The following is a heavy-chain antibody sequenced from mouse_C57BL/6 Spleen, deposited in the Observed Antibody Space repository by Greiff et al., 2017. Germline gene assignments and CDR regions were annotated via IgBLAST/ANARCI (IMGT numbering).Heavy chain of an antibody. CDR2: ISSGSSTI. V-gene: IGHV5-17*01. J-gene: IGHJ2*01. Sequence: EVQLVESGGGLVKPGGSLKLSCAASGFTFSDYGMHWVRQAPEKGLEWVAYISSGSSTIYYADTVKGRFTISRDNAKNTLFLQMTSLRSEDTAMYYCARPGYGYDGPFDYWGQGTTLTVSS. CDR1: GFTFSDYG. D-gene: IGHD2-2*01. CDR3: ARPGYGYDGPFDY.